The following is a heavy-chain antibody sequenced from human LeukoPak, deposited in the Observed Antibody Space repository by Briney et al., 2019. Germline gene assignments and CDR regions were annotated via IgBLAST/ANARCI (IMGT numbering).Heavy chain of an antibody. D-gene: IGHD4-23*01. CDR2: INPSGGST. V-gene: IGHV1-46*01. J-gene: IGHJ4*02. Sequence: ASVKVSCKASGYTFTSYYMHWVRQAPGQGLEWMGIINPSGGSTSYAQKFQGRVTMTRDTSTSTFYMELSSPRSEDTAVYYCARGGYLRVTLWYSFDYWGQGTLVTVSS. CDR3: ARGGYLRVTLWYSFDY. CDR1: GYTFTSYY.